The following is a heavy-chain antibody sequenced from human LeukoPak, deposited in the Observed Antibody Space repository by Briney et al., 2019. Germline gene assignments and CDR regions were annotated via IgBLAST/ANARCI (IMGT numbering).Heavy chain of an antibody. J-gene: IGHJ4*02. CDR3: ALDWLFNPNKPDPRGY. V-gene: IGHV3-11*04. D-gene: IGHD3-9*01. Sequence: GGSLRLSCAASGFTFSDYYMSWTRQAPGKGLEWVSYISSSGSTIYYADSVKGRFTISRDNAKNSLYLQMNSLRAEDTAVYYCALDWLFNPNKPDPRGYWGQGTLVTVSS. CDR1: GFTFSDYY. CDR2: ISSSGSTI.